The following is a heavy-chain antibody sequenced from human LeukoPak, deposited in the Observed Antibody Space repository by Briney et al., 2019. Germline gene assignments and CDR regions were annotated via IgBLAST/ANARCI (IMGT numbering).Heavy chain of an antibody. Sequence: PGGSLRLSCAASGFTLSSYAMSWVRQAPGKGLEWVSAISGSGGSTYYADSVKGRFTISRDNSKNTLYLQMNSLRAEDTAVYYCAKGTGRGYDFWSGYLIDDYYYYGMDVWGQGTTVTVSS. CDR1: GFTLSSYA. CDR2: ISGSGGST. V-gene: IGHV3-23*01. J-gene: IGHJ6*02. CDR3: AKGTGRGYDFWSGYLIDDYYYYGMDV. D-gene: IGHD3-3*01.